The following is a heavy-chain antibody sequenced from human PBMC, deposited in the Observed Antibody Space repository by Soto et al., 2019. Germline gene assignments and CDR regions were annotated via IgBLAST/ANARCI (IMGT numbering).Heavy chain of an antibody. CDR3: ARARVEHYYYMDV. V-gene: IGHV4-34*01. J-gene: IGHJ6*03. CDR2: INHSGST. CDR1: GGSFSGYY. Sequence: QVQLQQWGAGLLKPSETLSLTCAVYGGSFSGYYWSWIRQPPGKGLEWIGEINHSGSTNYNPSLKSRVTISVDTSKTQFSLKLSSVTAADTAVYYCARARVEHYYYMDVWGKGTTVTVAS.